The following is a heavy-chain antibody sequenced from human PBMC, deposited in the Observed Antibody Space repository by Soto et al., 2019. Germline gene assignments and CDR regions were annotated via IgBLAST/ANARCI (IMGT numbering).Heavy chain of an antibody. Sequence: PGGSMRLSCAPSGLLFTNFPMNWVRQARGKGLEWGSVIGGRGNSAYYADSVQGRFTISRDNSKNTLSLQMSSLTADDTAIYYCVREGRGSFDFWGRGTMVTVSS. CDR1: GLLFTNFP. CDR2: IGGRGNSA. J-gene: IGHJ3*01. V-gene: IGHV3-23*01. D-gene: IGHD5-12*01. CDR3: VREGRGSFDF.